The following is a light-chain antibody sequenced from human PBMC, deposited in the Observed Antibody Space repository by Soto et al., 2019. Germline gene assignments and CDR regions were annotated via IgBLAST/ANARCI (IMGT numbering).Light chain of an antibody. J-gene: IGKJ1*01. V-gene: IGKV3-15*01. CDR3: QQHSNWPRT. CDR2: GAS. CDR1: QSVSSN. Sequence: EIVMTQSPATLSVSPGERATLSFRASQSVSSNLAWYQQKPGQAPRLLIYGASTRATGIPARFSGSGSGTEFTLTISSLEPEDFAVYYCQQHSNWPRTFGQGTKVDIK.